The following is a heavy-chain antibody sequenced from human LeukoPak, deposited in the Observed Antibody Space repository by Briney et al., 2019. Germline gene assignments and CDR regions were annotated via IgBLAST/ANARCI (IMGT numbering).Heavy chain of an antibody. Sequence: SVKVSCKASGGTFSSYAISWVRQAPGQGLEWMGGIIPIFGTANYAQKFQGRVTITADESTSTAYMELSSLRSGDTAVYYCARRAATVDWFDPWGQGTLVTVSS. J-gene: IGHJ5*02. CDR1: GGTFSSYA. V-gene: IGHV1-69*13. D-gene: IGHD2-15*01. CDR3: ARRAATVDWFDP. CDR2: IIPIFGTA.